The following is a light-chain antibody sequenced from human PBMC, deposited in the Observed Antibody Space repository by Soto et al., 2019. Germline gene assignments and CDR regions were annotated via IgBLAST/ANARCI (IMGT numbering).Light chain of an antibody. J-gene: IGLJ1*01. CDR1: NSNIGSHT. Sequence: QSVLTQAPSASGTPGQGVTISCSGSNSNIGSHTVNWYQQLPGTAPKLLIYSNNQRPSGVPDRFSGSGSGTSASLAISGLQSEDEAHYYCAAWDDSLNGYVFGTGTKVTVL. CDR3: AAWDDSLNGYV. CDR2: SNN. V-gene: IGLV1-44*01.